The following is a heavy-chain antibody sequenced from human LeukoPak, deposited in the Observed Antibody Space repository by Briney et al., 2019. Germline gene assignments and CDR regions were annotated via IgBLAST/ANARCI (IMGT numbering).Heavy chain of an antibody. CDR3: ARDLLGYCSSTSCWSAFDI. J-gene: IGHJ3*02. CDR2: IIPIFGTA. V-gene: IGHV1-69*13. CDR1: GGTFSSYA. Sequence: VASVKVSCKASGGTFSSYAISWVRQAPGQGLEWMGGIIPIFGTANYAQKFQGRVTITADESTSTAYMELSGLRSEDTAVYYCARDLLGYCSSTSCWSAFDIWGQGTMVTVSS. D-gene: IGHD2-2*01.